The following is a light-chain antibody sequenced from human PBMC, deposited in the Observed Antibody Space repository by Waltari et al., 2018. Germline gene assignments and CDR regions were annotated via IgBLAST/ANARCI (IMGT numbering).Light chain of an antibody. CDR2: TTS. CDR1: QVIGRF. V-gene: IGKV1-39*01. J-gene: IGKJ3*01. CDR3: QQSYNVSFT. Sequence: IQLTQSPSSLSASVGDRVTITCRSSQVIGRFLYWYQQKPGRAPNLLIYTTSTLLRGVPSRFSGSGSGKDFTLSITGLQREDFATYYCQQSYNVSFTFGPGTTVDLK.